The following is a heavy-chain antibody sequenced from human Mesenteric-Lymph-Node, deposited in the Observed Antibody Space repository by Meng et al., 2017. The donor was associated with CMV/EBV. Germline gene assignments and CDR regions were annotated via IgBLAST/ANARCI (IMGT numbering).Heavy chain of an antibody. D-gene: IGHD3-16*01. J-gene: IGHJ4*02. CDR1: GFTVSSNY. CDR2: IYSGGST. CDR3: ARMYYGDYFDY. Sequence: GGSLRLSCAVSGFTVSSNYLTWVRQAPGKGLEWVSIIYSGGSTFYADSVKGRFTISRDNAKNSLYLQMNGLRAEDTAVYYCARMYYGDYFDYWGQGTLVTVSS. V-gene: IGHV3-53*01.